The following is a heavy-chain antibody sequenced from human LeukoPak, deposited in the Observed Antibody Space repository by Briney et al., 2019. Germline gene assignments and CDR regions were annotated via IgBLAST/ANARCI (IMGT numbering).Heavy chain of an antibody. CDR3: ARERCSSTSCRRNPDY. V-gene: IGHV3-30*04. CDR1: GFTFSSYA. D-gene: IGHD2-2*01. CDR2: ISYVGSNK. J-gene: IGHJ4*02. Sequence: GGSLRLSCAASGFTFSSYAMHWVRQAPGKGLGWVAVISYVGSNKYYADSVKGRFTSSRDNSKNTLYLQMNSLRAEHTAVYYCARERCSSTSCRRNPDYWGQGTLVTVSS.